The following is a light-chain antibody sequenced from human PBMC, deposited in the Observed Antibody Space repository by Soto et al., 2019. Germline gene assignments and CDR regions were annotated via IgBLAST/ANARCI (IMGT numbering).Light chain of an antibody. Sequence: DIQMTQSPTSLSASVGDRVTISCRASQSISTYLSWYQQKPGKAPKLLIYAASNLQGGVPSRFSGSGSGTNFTLGISSLELEDFATYYCQQTRRAPRTFGPGTKVDIK. J-gene: IGKJ2*01. CDR3: QQTRRAPRT. CDR1: QSISTY. V-gene: IGKV1-39*01. CDR2: AAS.